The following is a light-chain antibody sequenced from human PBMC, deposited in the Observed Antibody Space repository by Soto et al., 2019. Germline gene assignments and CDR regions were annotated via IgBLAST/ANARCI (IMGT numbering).Light chain of an antibody. CDR1: RSDIGDSNF. J-gene: IGLJ1*01. V-gene: IGLV2-14*01. CDR3: ASFRSGTSLV. Sequence: QSVLTQPASVSGSPGQSVTISCTGPRSDIGDSNFISWYQHSPGKAPRLLIYEVNNRPSGVSKRFSGSKAGNTASLTISGLLDDDEDDYFCASFRSGTSLVFGSGTKV. CDR2: EVN.